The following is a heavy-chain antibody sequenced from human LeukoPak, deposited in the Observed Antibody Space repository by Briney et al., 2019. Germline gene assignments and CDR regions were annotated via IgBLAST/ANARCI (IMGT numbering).Heavy chain of an antibody. V-gene: IGHV3-30*02. CDR2: IRYDGSNK. D-gene: IGHD6-19*01. J-gene: IGHJ4*02. CDR3: ALSQGIAVEEGDY. Sequence: GGSLRLSCAASGFTFSSYGMHWVRQAPGKGLEWVAFIRYDGSNKYYADSVKGRFTISRDNSKNTLYLQMNSLRAEDTAVYYCALSQGIAVEEGDYWGQGTLVTVSS. CDR1: GFTFSSYG.